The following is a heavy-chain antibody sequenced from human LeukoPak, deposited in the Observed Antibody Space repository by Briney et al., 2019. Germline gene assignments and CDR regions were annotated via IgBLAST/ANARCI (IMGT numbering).Heavy chain of an antibody. J-gene: IGHJ5*02. V-gene: IGHV1-69*13. CDR1: GGTFSSYA. Sequence: GASVKVSCKASGGTFSSYAISWVRQAPGQGLEWMGGIIPIFGTANYAQKFQGRVTITADESTSTAYMELSSLRSEDTAVHYCARVFVFDWSIDPWGQGTLVTVSS. CDR3: ARVFVFDWSIDP. D-gene: IGHD3-9*01. CDR2: IIPIFGTA.